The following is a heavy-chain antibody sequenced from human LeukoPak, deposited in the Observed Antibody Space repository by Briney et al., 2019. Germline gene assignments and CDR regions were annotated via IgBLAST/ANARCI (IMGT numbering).Heavy chain of an antibody. J-gene: IGHJ6*03. V-gene: IGHV3-21*01. CDR1: GFTFSDYA. CDR2: ISSSSSYI. CDR3: ARGFDFWGGYYMDV. D-gene: IGHD3-3*01. Sequence: PGGSLRLSCAASGFTFSDYAMSWVRQAPGKGLEWVSSISSSSSYIYYADSVKGRFTISRDNAENSLYLQMNSLRAEDTAVYYCARGFDFWGGYYMDVWGKGTTVTVSS.